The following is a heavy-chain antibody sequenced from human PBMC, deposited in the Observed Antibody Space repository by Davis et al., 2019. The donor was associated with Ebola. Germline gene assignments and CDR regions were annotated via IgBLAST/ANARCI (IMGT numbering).Heavy chain of an antibody. CDR1: GFSFDHSW. CDR3: AKHGTPTAI. D-gene: IGHD2-2*01. J-gene: IGHJ4*02. V-gene: IGHV3-7*03. Sequence: GESLKISCVVSGFSFDHSWMTWFRQAPGKGLERVANIKPDGSFRDYLGAVRGRFTISRDNAKNSLDLQMNTLRAEDTAVYFCAKHGTPTAIGGQGTLVTVSS. CDR2: IKPDGSFR.